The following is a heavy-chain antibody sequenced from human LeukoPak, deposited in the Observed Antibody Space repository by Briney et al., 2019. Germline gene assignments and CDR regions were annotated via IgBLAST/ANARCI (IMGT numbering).Heavy chain of an antibody. V-gene: IGHV1-2*05. J-gene: IGHJ4*02. D-gene: IGHD3-22*01. CDR2: INPNSGGT. Sequence: GASVKVSCKASGYTFTGYYMHWVRQAHGQGLEWMGRINPNSGGTNYAQKFQGRVTMTRDTSISTAYMELSRLRSDDTVVYYCARDYYYYDSSGYYYIPYYSDYWGQGTLVTVSS. CDR3: ARDYYYYDSSGYYYIPYYSDY. CDR1: GYTFTGYY.